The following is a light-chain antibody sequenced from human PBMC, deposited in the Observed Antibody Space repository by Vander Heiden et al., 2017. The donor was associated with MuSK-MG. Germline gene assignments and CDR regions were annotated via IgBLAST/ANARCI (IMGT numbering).Light chain of an antibody. CDR2: AAS. CDR1: QDISKY. Sequence: DIQLTQSPSSLSASVGDRVTISCRASQDISKYLAWYQQKPGKAPKLLIYAASTLQSGVPSRFSGGGSGTDFTLTISSLQPEDVAAYYCQNYTSAPLTFGGGTKVQIK. CDR3: QNYTSAPLT. V-gene: IGKV1-27*01. J-gene: IGKJ4*01.